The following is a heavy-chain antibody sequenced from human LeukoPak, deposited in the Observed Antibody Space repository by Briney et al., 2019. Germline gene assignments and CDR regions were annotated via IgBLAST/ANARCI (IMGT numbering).Heavy chain of an antibody. Sequence: PSETLSLTCTVSGGSISSYYWSWIRQPPGKRLEWIGYIYYSGSTNYNPSLKSRVTISVDTSKNQFSLKLSSVTAADTAVYYCARRGIAAAGSGWFDPWGQGTLVTVSS. CDR3: ARRGIAAAGSGWFDP. CDR2: IYYSGST. V-gene: IGHV4-59*08. CDR1: GGSISSYY. J-gene: IGHJ5*02. D-gene: IGHD6-13*01.